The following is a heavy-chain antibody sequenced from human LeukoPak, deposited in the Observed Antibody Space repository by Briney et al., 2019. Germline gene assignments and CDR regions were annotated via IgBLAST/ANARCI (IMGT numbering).Heavy chain of an antibody. Sequence: ASVKVSCKASGYTFTGYYMHWVRQAPGHGLEWMGWINPNSGDTEYAQNFQGRVAMTRDTSISTAYMEVSTLRSDDTAVYYCARSDSSGYWCLDYWGQGTLVTVSS. V-gene: IGHV1-2*02. J-gene: IGHJ4*02. D-gene: IGHD3-22*01. CDR2: INPNSGDT. CDR3: ARSDSSGYWCLDY. CDR1: GYTFTGYY.